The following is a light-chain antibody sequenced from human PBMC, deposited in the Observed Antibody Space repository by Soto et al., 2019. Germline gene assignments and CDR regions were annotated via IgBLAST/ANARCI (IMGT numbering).Light chain of an antibody. V-gene: IGKV3-15*01. CDR2: GAS. CDR1: QSVSSN. J-gene: IGKJ4*01. CDR3: QQYNIWRLI. Sequence: EIVMTQSPATLSVSTGERVTLSCRASQSVSSNLAWDQQKPGQAPRLLIYGASTGATDTPARFSGSGSVTQFILTISSLQAEDFAVCYCQQYNIWRLIFCGGTKVEIK.